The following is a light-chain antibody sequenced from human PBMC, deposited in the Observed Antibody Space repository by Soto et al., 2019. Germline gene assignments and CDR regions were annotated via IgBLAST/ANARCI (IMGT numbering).Light chain of an antibody. J-gene: IGKJ1*01. CDR1: QSISANY. Sequence: EIVLTQSPGTVSLSPGDRATLSCRASQSISANYLAGYQQKPGQAPRLLIYGVSIRATGLPDRFAGSGSGPDFTLNIRRLEPEDFAVYYCHQYGVLPKTFGQGTTVEIK. CDR2: GVS. CDR3: HQYGVLPKT. V-gene: IGKV3-20*01.